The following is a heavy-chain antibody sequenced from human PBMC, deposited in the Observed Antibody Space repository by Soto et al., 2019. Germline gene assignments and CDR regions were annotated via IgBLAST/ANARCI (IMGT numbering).Heavy chain of an antibody. V-gene: IGHV3-74*01. CDR1: GFTFSSHW. CDR3: ARDMRAVPWYGGVSSAFDM. J-gene: IGHJ3*02. D-gene: IGHD3-10*01. Sequence: GGSLRLSCAASGFTFSSHWIHWVRQAPGQGLVWVSRTKTDGSTTYADFVKGRFTISRDNAKNTLYQQMNTLIAEDTTVYYCARDMRAVPWYGGVSSAFDMWGQGTMVTVSS. CDR2: TKTDGST.